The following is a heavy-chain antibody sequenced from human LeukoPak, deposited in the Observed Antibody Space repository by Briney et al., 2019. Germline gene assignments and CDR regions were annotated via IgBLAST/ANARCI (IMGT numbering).Heavy chain of an antibody. CDR3: ARLQFGSGDYHEVDY. Sequence: SETLSLTCTVSGVSLTTYYWSWIRQPPGKGLEWIGYIFYSGSTNYNPSLKSRVTLSVDTSKNQFSVRLSSVTAADTAVYYCARLQFGSGDYHEVDYWGQGTLVTVSS. CDR2: IFYSGST. CDR1: GVSLTTYY. D-gene: IGHD3-22*01. V-gene: IGHV4-59*08. J-gene: IGHJ4*02.